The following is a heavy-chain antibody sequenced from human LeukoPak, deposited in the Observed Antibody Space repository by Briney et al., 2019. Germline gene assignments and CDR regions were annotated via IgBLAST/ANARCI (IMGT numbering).Heavy chain of an antibody. CDR1: GYTFTSYD. CDR3: ARGTLYCSSTSCYRLGAFDI. Sequence: ASVKVSCKASGYTFTSYDINWVRQATGQGLEWMGWMNPNSGNTGYAQKFQGRVTMTRNTSISTAYMELSSLRSEDTAVYYCARGTLYCSSTSCYRLGAFDIWGQGTMVTVSS. CDR2: MNPNSGNT. V-gene: IGHV1-8*01. D-gene: IGHD2-2*01. J-gene: IGHJ3*02.